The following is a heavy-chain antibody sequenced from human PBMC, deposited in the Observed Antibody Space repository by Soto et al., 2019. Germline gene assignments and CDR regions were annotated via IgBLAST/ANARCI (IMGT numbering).Heavy chain of an antibody. CDR1: GGTFSSYA. J-gene: IGHJ1*01. CDR3: ARGYYDSSGYHYEYFHH. Sequence: GAAVKVSCKASGGTFSSYAISWVRQAPGQGLEWMGGIIPIFGTANYAQKFQGRVTITADESTSTAYMELSSLRSEDTAVYYCARGYYDSSGYHYEYFHHCGQGSLVIVSS. V-gene: IGHV1-69*13. D-gene: IGHD3-22*01. CDR2: IIPIFGTA.